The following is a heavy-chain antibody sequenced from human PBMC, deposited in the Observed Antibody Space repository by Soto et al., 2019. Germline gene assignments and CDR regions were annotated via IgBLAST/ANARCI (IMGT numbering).Heavy chain of an antibody. CDR1: GGTFSSYT. D-gene: IGHD2-15*01. V-gene: IGHV1-69*02. J-gene: IGHJ6*02. Sequence: QVQLVQSGAEVKKPGSSVKVSCKASGGTFSSYTISWVRQAPGQGLEWMGRIITILGLANYAQKFQGRDTSTADKSTSTAYMELSSLRSEDTAGYYCARFQYCGGSCSDYGMDVWGQGTTVTVSS. CDR3: ARFQYCGGSCSDYGMDV. CDR2: IITILGLA.